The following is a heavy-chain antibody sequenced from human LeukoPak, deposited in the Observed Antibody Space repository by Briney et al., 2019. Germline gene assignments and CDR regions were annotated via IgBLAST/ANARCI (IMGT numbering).Heavy chain of an antibody. CDR3: ARHTKYSSSSRVFDY. J-gene: IGHJ4*02. V-gene: IGHV5-51*01. CDR2: IYPGDSDT. Sequence: LKICCRGSGYIFTSYWIGWVRQMPGKGLEWMGIIYPGDSDTRYSPSFQGQVTISADKSITTAYLQWSSLKASDTAMYYCARHTKYSSSSRVFDYWGQGTLVTVSS. D-gene: IGHD6-6*01. CDR1: GYIFTSYW.